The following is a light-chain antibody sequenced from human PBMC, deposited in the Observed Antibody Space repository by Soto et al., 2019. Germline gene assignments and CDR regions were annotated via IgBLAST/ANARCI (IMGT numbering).Light chain of an antibody. Sequence: DIQMTQSPSSLSASVGDRVTITCRASQSISSYLNWYQQKPGKAPKLLIYAASSLQSGVPSGFSGSGYGTDFTLTISSLQPEDFATYYCQQSYSTPTFGGGTKVEIK. J-gene: IGKJ4*01. V-gene: IGKV1-39*01. CDR1: QSISSY. CDR3: QQSYSTPT. CDR2: AAS.